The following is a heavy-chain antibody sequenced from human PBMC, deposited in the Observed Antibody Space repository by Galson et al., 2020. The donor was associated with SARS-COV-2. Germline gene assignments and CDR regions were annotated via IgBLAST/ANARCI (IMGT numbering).Heavy chain of an antibody. CDR3: ARLGYADDFQH. CDR2: IYYSGST. D-gene: IGHD5-12*01. V-gene: IGHV4-39*07. Sequence: SETLSLTCSVSGDSIGSTSYYWGWIRQPPGKGLEWIGNIYYSGSTYFNPSLKSRVAISLDTSENQFSLKLSSVTAADTAVYYCARLGYADDFQHWGHCTLAGVS. CDR1: GDSIGSTSYY. J-gene: IGHJ1*01.